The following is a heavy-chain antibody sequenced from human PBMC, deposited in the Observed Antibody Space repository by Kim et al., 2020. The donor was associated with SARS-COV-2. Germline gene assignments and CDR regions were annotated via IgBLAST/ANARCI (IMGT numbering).Heavy chain of an antibody. V-gene: IGHV4-31*03. CDR2: IYYSGST. CDR3: ARDETTVTNYYYYGMDV. CDR1: GGSISSGGYY. J-gene: IGHJ6*02. D-gene: IGHD4-17*01. Sequence: SETLSLTCTVSGGSISSGGYYWIWIRQHPGKGLEWIGYIYYSGSTYYNPSLKSRVTISVDTSKNQFSLKLSSVTAADTAVYYCARDETTVTNYYYYGMDVWGQGTTVTVSS.